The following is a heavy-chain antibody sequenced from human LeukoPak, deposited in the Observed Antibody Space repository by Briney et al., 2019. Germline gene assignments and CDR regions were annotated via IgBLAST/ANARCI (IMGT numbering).Heavy chain of an antibody. D-gene: IGHD2-21*02. CDR2: LNSDGSST. V-gene: IGHV3-74*01. Sequence: GGSLRLSCAASGFTSSSYWMHWVRQAPGKGLVWVSRLNSDGSSTSYADSVKGRFTIPRDNAKNTLYLQMNSLRAEDTAVYYCARSSRGDAINFDYWGQGTLVTVSS. J-gene: IGHJ4*02. CDR3: ARSSRGDAINFDY. CDR1: GFTSSSYW.